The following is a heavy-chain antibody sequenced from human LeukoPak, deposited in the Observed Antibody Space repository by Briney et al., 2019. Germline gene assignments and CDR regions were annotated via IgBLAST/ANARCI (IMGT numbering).Heavy chain of an antibody. CDR2: ISGSGGST. CDR1: GFTFSSYA. D-gene: IGHD4-17*01. CDR3: AKHKEKYGDSCLDDY. Sequence: PGGSLRLSCAASGFTFSSYAMHWVRQAPGKGLEWVSAISGSGGSTYDADSVKGRFTISRDNSKNTLYLQMNSLRAEDTAVYYCAKHKEKYGDSCLDDYWGQGTLVTVSS. V-gene: IGHV3-23*01. J-gene: IGHJ4*02.